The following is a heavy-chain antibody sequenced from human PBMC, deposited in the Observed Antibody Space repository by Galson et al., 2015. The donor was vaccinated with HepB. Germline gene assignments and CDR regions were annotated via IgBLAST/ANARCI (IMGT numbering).Heavy chain of an antibody. CDR2: IDPSDSYT. CDR1: GYSFTSYW. J-gene: IGHJ6*02. Sequence: QSGAEVKKPGESLRISCKGSGYSFTSYWISWVRQMPGKGLEWMGRIDPSDSYTNYSPSFQGHVTISADKSISTAYLQWSSLKASDTAMYYCARPYLTPGVDDYYYGMDVWGQGTTVTVSS. V-gene: IGHV5-10-1*01. CDR3: ARPYLTPGVDDYYYGMDV. D-gene: IGHD3-3*01.